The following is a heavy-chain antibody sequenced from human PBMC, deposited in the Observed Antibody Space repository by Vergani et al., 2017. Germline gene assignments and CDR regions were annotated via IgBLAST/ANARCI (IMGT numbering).Heavy chain of an antibody. D-gene: IGHD3-22*01. V-gene: IGHV4-30-4*08. CDR3: ASGYYYDSSGYYFSYYYYYGMGV. CDR1: GGSISSGDYY. J-gene: IGHJ6*02. CDR2: IYYSGST. Sequence: QVQLQESGPGLVKPSQTLSLTCTVSGGSISSGDYYWSWIRQPPGKGLEWIGYIYYSGSTYYNPSLKSRVTISVDTSKNQFSLKLSSVTAADTAVYYCASGYYYDSSGYYFSYYYYYGMGVWGQGTTVTVSS.